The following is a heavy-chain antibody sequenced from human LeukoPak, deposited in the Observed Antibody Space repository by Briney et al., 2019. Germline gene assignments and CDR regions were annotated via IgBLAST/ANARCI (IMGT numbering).Heavy chain of an antibody. V-gene: IGHV3-21*04. CDR3: ARDGDFGTWFDP. CDR1: GFTFSSYS. D-gene: IGHD3/OR15-3a*01. Sequence: GGSLRLSCAASGFTFSSYSMNWVRQAPGKGLEWVSSISSSSSYIYYADSVKGRFTISRDNAKNSLYLQMNSLRAEDTAVYYCARDGDFGTWFDPWGQGTLVTVSS. CDR2: ISSSSSYI. J-gene: IGHJ5*02.